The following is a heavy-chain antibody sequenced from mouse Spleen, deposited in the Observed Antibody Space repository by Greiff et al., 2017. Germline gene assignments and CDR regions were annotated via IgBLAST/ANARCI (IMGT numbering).Heavy chain of an antibody. CDR1: GFSLTSYG. CDR2: IWSGGST. V-gene: IGHV2-2*01. Sequence: QVQLQQSGPGLVQPSQTLSITCTVSGFSLTSYGVHWVRQSPGQGLEWLGVIWSGGSTDYNAAFITRLSISKDNSKSQVFFKMNSLQADDTAIYSCANKSVITTPSYAMDYWGQGTSVTVSS. D-gene: IGHD1-2*01. J-gene: IGHJ4*01. CDR3: ANKSVITTPSYAMDY.